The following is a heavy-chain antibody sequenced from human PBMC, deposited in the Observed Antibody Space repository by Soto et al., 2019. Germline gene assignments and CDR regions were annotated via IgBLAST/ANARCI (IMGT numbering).Heavy chain of an antibody. V-gene: IGHV3-30-3*01. J-gene: IGHJ6*02. CDR2: ISFDGTKK. D-gene: IGHD4-17*01. Sequence: GGSLSLSCAASGFTFNIYALHWVRQAPGKGLEWVAVISFDGTKKYYSDSVKGRFTISRDNLKSTLYLQMNNLRVEDAALYFCAREDDYGYRYINYGLDVWGQGTTVTVSS. CDR3: AREDDYGYRYINYGLDV. CDR1: GFTFNIYA.